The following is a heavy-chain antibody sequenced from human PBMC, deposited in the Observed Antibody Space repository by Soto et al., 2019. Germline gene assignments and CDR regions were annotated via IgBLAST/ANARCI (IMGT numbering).Heavy chain of an antibody. V-gene: IGHV3-48*03. CDR1: GFTFSGYE. J-gene: IGHJ4*02. Sequence: EVQLVESGGDLVQPGGSLRLSCVASGFTFSGYEMNWVRQAPGKGLEWVSYISSSGNIMYYADSVKGRFTISRYNAKNSLYLQMNSLRAEDTAVYYCARDIVSFFDYWGLGTLVTVSS. CDR3: ARDIVSFFDY. D-gene: IGHD3-16*02. CDR2: ISSSGNIM.